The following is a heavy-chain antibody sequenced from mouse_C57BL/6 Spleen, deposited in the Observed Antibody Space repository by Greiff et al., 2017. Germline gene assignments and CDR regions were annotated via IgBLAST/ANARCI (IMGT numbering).Heavy chain of an antibody. J-gene: IGHJ4*01. CDR1: GFTFSDFY. D-gene: IGHD2-3*01. V-gene: IGHV7-1*01. CDR3: ARDAGDGGYAMDY. Sequence: EVHLVESGGGLVQSGRSLRLSCATSGFTFSDFYMEWVRQAPGKGLEWIAASRNKANDYTTEYSASVKGRFIVSRDTSQSILYLQMNALRAEDTAIYYCARDAGDGGYAMDYWGQGTSVTVSS. CDR2: SRNKANDYTT.